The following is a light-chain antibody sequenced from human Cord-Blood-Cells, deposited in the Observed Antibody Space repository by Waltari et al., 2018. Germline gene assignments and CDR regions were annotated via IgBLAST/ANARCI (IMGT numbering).Light chain of an antibody. CDR3: AAWDDSLNGWV. CDR2: SNN. J-gene: IGLJ3*02. CDR1: TSTIGSNT. V-gene: IGLV1-44*01. Sequence: QSVLTQPPSASGTPGQRVTISCSGSTSTIGSNTLNWYQQLPGTAPKLLIYSNNQRPSGVPDRFSGSKSGTSASLAISGLQSEDEADYYCAAWDDSLNGWVFGGGTKLTVL.